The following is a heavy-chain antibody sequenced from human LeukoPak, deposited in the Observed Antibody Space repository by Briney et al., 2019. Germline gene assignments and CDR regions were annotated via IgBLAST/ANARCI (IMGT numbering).Heavy chain of an antibody. Sequence: GGSLRLSCAASGFTFSSYAMSWVRQAPGKGLEWVSAISGSGGSTYYADSVKGRFTIFRDNAKNSLYLQMNSLRAEDTAVYYCARVDYYDSSGYFDYWGQGTLVTVSS. CDR3: ARVDYYDSSGYFDY. J-gene: IGHJ4*02. V-gene: IGHV3-23*01. CDR2: ISGSGGST. CDR1: GFTFSSYA. D-gene: IGHD3-22*01.